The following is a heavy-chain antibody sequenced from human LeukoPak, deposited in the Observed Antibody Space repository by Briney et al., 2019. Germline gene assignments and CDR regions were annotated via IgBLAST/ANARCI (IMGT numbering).Heavy chain of an antibody. CDR1: GYAFTSYA. J-gene: IGHJ4*02. Sequence: ASVKVSCKASGYAFTSYAMHWVRQAPGQRLEWMGWINAGNGNTKYSQKFQGRVTITRDTSASTAYMELSSLRSEDTAVYYCARIGRSFYFDYWGQGTLVTVSS. V-gene: IGHV1-3*01. CDR2: INAGNGNT. CDR3: ARIGRSFYFDY.